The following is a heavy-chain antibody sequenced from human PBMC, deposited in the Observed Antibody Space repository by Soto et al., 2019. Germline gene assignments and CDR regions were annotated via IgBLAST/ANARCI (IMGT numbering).Heavy chain of an antibody. J-gene: IGHJ4*02. CDR1: GFIFSTYG. V-gene: IGHV3-30*18. D-gene: IGHD4-17*01. Sequence: QVQLVESGGGVVQPGRSLRLSCAASGFIFSTYGMHWVRQAPGKGLEWLSVISYDGNNKYYADSVKGRFTISRDNSKNTLWLQMDSLRTEDTAVYYCAKDLLLTTITTVGDWGQGTLGTLSS. CDR2: ISYDGNNK. CDR3: AKDLLLTTITTVGD.